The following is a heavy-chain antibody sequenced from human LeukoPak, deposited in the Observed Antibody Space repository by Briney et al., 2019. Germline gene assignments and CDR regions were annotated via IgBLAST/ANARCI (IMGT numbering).Heavy chain of an antibody. J-gene: IGHJ4*02. CDR1: GFTFSSYA. V-gene: IGHV3-23*01. CDR3: AKSIWSVYSSFDY. D-gene: IGHD3-3*01. CDR2: ISGSGGST. Sequence: GGSLRLSCAASGFTFSSYAMGWVRQAPGKGLEWVSVISGSGGSTYYADSVQGRFTISRDSSKNTLYLQISSLRAENTAVYYCAKSIWSVYSSFDYWGQGTLVTVSS.